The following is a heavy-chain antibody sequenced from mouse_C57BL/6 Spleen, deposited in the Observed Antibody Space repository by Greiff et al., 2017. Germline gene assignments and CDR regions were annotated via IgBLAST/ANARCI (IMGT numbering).Heavy chain of an antibody. CDR3: ARGRYSNYVDWFAY. V-gene: IGHV1-80*01. CDR2: IYPGDGDT. CDR1: GFAFSSYW. D-gene: IGHD2-5*01. J-gene: IGHJ3*01. Sequence: QVHVKQSGAELVKPGASVKISCKATGFAFSSYWLNWVKQRPGKGLVWIGQIYPGDGDTNYNGKFKGKSPLTADKSSSTAYMQLSSLTSEDSAVYFCARGRYSNYVDWFAYWGQGTLVTVSA.